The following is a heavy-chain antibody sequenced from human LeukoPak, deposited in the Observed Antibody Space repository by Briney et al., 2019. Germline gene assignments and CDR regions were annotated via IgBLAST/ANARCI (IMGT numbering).Heavy chain of an antibody. J-gene: IGHJ4*02. CDR3: ARDVDWNYDL. Sequence: GGSLRLSCAASGFTFSSYGMHLVRQAPGKGLEWVANIKGSDKGHVDSVKGRFSVSRDDARNSLYLQMDSLRAEDTAVYYCARDVDWNYDLWGQGTVVRVSS. CDR2: IKGSDK. D-gene: IGHD1-7*01. CDR1: GFTFSSYG. V-gene: IGHV3-7*01.